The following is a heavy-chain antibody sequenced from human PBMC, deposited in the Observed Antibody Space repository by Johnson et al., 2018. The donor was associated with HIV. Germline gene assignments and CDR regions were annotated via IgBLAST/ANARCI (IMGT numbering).Heavy chain of an antibody. J-gene: IGHJ3*02. CDR2: ISYDGSNK. CDR3: ARDGMAATKANI. Sequence: QVQLVESGGGLVKHGGSLRLSCAASGFTFSNAWMNWVRQAPGKGLEWVAIISYDGSNKYYADSVKGRFTISRDNSRNTLNLQMNNLRAEDTGVYYCARDGMAATKANIWGQGTMVTVSS. V-gene: IGHV3-30-3*01. D-gene: IGHD1-14*01. CDR1: GFTFSNAW.